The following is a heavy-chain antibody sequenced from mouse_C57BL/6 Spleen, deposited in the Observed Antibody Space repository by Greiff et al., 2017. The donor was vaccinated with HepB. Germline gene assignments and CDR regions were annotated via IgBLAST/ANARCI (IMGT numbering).Heavy chain of an antibody. J-gene: IGHJ1*03. Sequence: VQLQQSGAELVRPRASVTLSCKASGYTFTDYEMHWVKQTPVHGLEWIGAIDPETGGTAYNQKFKGKAILTAVKSSSTAYMELRSLTSEDSAVYYCTSGNWDWYFDVWGTGTTVTVSS. D-gene: IGHD4-1*01. CDR3: TSGNWDWYFDV. CDR2: IDPETGGT. V-gene: IGHV1-15*01. CDR1: GYTFTDYE.